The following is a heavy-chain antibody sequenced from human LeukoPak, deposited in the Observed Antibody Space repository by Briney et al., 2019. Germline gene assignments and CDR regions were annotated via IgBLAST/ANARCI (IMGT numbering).Heavy chain of an antibody. V-gene: IGHV1-18*01. J-gene: IGHJ3*02. D-gene: IGHD1-1*01. Sequence: ASVKVSCKASGYTFTSYGISWVRQAPGQGLEWMGWISAYNGNTNYAQKLQGRVTMTTDTSTSTAYMELRSLRSDDTAVYYCARVDNWNDVDAFDIWGQGTMVTVSS. CDR1: GYTFTSYG. CDR3: ARVDNWNDVDAFDI. CDR2: ISAYNGNT.